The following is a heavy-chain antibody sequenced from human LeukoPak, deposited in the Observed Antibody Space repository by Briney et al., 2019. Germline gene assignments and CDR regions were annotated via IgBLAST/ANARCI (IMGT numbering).Heavy chain of an antibody. D-gene: IGHD4-17*01. CDR1: GFTFRNYW. Sequence: GGSLRLSCAASGFTFRNYWMHWVRQAPGKGLVWVSRITRDEITTYADSVKGRFTISRDNAKNLLYLQMNSLTAEDTAVYYCARASTTVPNLLDHWGRGTLVTVSS. CDR2: ITRDEIT. CDR3: ARASTTVPNLLDH. V-gene: IGHV3-74*01. J-gene: IGHJ4*02.